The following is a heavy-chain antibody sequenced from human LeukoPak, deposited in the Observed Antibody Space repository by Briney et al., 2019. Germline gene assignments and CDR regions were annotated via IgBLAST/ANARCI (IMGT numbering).Heavy chain of an antibody. CDR3: AKGRYYDSSGPPEFDY. CDR2: ISYDGSNK. D-gene: IGHD3-22*01. CDR1: GFTFSSYG. J-gene: IGHJ4*02. Sequence: GGSLILSCAASGFTFSSYGMHWVRQAPGKGLEWVAVISYDGSNKYYADSVKGRFTISRDNSKDTLYLQMNSLRAEDTAVYYCAKGRYYDSSGPPEFDYWGQGTLVTVSS. V-gene: IGHV3-30*18.